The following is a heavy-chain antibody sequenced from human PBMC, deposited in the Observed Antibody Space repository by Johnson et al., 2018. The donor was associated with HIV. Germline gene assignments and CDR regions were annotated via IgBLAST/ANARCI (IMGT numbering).Heavy chain of an antibody. D-gene: IGHD5-24*01. CDR3: ARACRDGYTCDVFDI. CDR2: LFSGDTT. J-gene: IGHJ3*02. Sequence: VQLVESGGGLVRPGGSLRLSCVASGFAVSGYYMSWVRQAPGKGLAWVSVLFSGDTTYYADSVNGRFTISRDNSKNTLYLQMNSLRAEDTAVYYCARACRDGYTCDVFDIWGQGTLVTVSS. V-gene: IGHV3-66*01. CDR1: GFAVSGYY.